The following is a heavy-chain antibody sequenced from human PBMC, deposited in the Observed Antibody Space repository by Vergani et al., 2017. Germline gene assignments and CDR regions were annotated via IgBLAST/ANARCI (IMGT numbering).Heavy chain of an antibody. CDR3: AKDNRDYFYYGMDV. V-gene: IGHV3-9*01. Sequence: EVQLVESGGGLVQPGRSLRLSCAASGFTFDDYAMHWVRQAPGKGLEWVSGISWNSGSIGYADSVRGRFTISRDNAKNSLFLQMNSLRAEDTAFYYCAKDNRDYFYYGMDVWGQGTTVTVSS. CDR1: GFTFDDYA. CDR2: ISWNSGSI. J-gene: IGHJ6*02.